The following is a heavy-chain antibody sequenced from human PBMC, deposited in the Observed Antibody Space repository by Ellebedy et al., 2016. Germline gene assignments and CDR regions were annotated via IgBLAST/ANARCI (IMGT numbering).Heavy chain of an antibody. CDR1: GFTFSSYS. J-gene: IGHJ6*02. Sequence: GGSLRLSXAASGFTFSSYSMNWVRQAPGKGLEWVSSISSSSSYIYYADSVKGRFTISRDNAKNSLYLQMNSLRAEDTAVYYCARDRWGSPLYGMDVWGQGTTVTVSS. D-gene: IGHD2-8*02. V-gene: IGHV3-21*01. CDR3: ARDRWGSPLYGMDV. CDR2: ISSSSSYI.